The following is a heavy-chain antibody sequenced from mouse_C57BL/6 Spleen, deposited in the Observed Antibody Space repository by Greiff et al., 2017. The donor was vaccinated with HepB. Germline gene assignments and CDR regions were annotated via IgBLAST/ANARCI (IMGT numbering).Heavy chain of an antibody. V-gene: IGHV5-6*01. CDR3: ARQGYGSSNYYAMDY. CDR2: ISSGGSYT. D-gene: IGHD1-1*01. Sequence: EVMLVESGGDLVKPGGSLKLSCAASGFTFSSYGMSWVRQTPDKRLEWVATISSGGSYTYYPDSVKGRFTISRDNAKNTLYLQMSSLKSEDTAMYYCARQGYGSSNYYAMDYWGQGTSVTVSS. J-gene: IGHJ4*01. CDR1: GFTFSSYG.